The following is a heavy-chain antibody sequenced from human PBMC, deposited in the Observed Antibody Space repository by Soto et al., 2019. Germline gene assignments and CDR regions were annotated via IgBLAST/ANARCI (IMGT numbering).Heavy chain of an antibody. CDR2: IIPIFGTA. D-gene: IGHD3-3*01. J-gene: IGHJ5*02. CDR3: AKRGHTIFGVTNWFDP. Sequence: QVQLVQSGAEVKKPGSSVKVSCKASGGTFSSYAISWVRQAPGQGLEWMGGIIPIFGTANYAQKFQGRVTITXXEXTXXADMELSSLRSEDTAVYYCAKRGHTIFGVTNWFDPWGQGTLVTVSS. CDR1: GGTFSSYA. V-gene: IGHV1-69*05.